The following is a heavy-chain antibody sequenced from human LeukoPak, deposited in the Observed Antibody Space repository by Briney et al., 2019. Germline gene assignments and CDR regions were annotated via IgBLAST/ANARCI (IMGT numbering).Heavy chain of an antibody. V-gene: IGHV1-69*05. CDR2: IIPIFGTA. CDR3: ASQPNYDFWSRHYYYMDV. Sequence: GSSVKVSCKASGGTFSSYAISWVRQAPGQGLEWMGGIIPIFGTANYAQKFQGRVTITTDESTSTAYMELSSLRSEDTAVYYCASQPNYDFWSRHYYYMDVWGKGTTVTVSS. D-gene: IGHD3-3*01. CDR1: GGTFSSYA. J-gene: IGHJ6*03.